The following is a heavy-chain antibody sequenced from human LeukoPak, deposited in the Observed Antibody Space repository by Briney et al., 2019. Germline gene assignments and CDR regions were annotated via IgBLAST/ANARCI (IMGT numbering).Heavy chain of an antibody. Sequence: GGSLRLSCAASGFTFSSYAMHWVRQAPGKGLEWVAVISYDGSNKYYADSVKGRFTISRDNSKNTLYLQMNSLRAEDTAVYYCARGSVVVTGALHNWGQGTLVTVSS. V-gene: IGHV3-30-3*01. CDR1: GFTFSSYA. J-gene: IGHJ4*02. D-gene: IGHD2-21*02. CDR3: ARGSVVVTGALHN. CDR2: ISYDGSNK.